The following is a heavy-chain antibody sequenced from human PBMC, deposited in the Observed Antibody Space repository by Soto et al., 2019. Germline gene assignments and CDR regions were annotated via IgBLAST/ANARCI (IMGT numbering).Heavy chain of an antibody. V-gene: IGHV3-30*18. CDR3: AKGFTYNYDSSGSYTFSY. J-gene: IGHJ4*01. Sequence: GGSLRLSCVASGFTFSDYGMHWVRQAPGKGLEWVAVISYDGSNQYYAESVKGRFTISRDNSKNTLYLQMNSLRAEDTAVYYCAKGFTYNYDSSGSYTFSYWGHGTLVTVSS. CDR2: ISYDGSNQ. D-gene: IGHD3-22*01. CDR1: GFTFSDYG.